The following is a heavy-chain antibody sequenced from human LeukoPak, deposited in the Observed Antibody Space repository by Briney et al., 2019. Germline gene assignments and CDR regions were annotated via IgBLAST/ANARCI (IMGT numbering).Heavy chain of an antibody. J-gene: IGHJ6*03. V-gene: IGHV4-59*01. CDR2: IYYSGST. CDR3: ARTYGVYYYYYMDV. Sequence: SETLSLTCTVSGGSISSYYWSWIRQPPGKGLEWIGYIYYSGSTNYNPSLKSRVTISVDTSKNQFSLKLSSVTAADTAVYYCARTYGVYYYYYMDVWGKGTTVTVSS. D-gene: IGHD4-17*01. CDR1: GGSISSYY.